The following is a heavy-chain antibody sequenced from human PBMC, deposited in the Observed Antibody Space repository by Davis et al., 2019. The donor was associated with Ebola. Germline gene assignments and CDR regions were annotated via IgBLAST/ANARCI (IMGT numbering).Heavy chain of an antibody. J-gene: IGHJ6*02. V-gene: IGHV1-3*01. D-gene: IGHD6-25*01. Sequence: AASVKVSCKASGYTFTSYAMHWVRQAPGQRLEWMGWINAGNGNTKYSQKFQGRVTINRDTSASTAYMELSSLRSEDTAVYYCARESGGALYYYYGMDVWGQGTTVTVSS. CDR2: INAGNGNT. CDR3: ARESGGALYYYYGMDV. CDR1: GYTFTSYA.